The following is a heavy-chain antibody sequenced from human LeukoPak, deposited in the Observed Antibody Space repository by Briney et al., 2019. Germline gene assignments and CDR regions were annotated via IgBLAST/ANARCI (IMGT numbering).Heavy chain of an antibody. CDR3: ARGVGYDSSGYYFDY. J-gene: IGHJ4*02. V-gene: IGHV1-69*04. CDR1: GGTFSSYA. Sequence: ASVNVSCKASGGTFSSYAISWVRQAPGQGLEWMGRIIPILGIANYAQKFQGRVTITADKSTSTAYMELSSLRSEDTAVYYCARGVGYDSSGYYFDYWGQGTLVTVSS. CDR2: IIPILGIA. D-gene: IGHD3-22*01.